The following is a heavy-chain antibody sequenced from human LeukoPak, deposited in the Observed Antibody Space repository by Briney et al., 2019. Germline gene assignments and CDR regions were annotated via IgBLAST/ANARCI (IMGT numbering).Heavy chain of an antibody. D-gene: IGHD6-19*01. CDR3: ARRSPYSTGWSSYFDY. V-gene: IGHV4-59*02. CDR2: IYYSGST. J-gene: IGHJ4*02. CDR1: GGSVSSYY. Sequence: SETLSLTCTFSGGSVSSYYWSWIRQPPGKGLEWIGYIYYSGSTNYNPSLTSRVTISVDTSKNQFSLKLSSVTAADTAVYYCARRSPYSTGWSSYFDYWGQGALVTVSS.